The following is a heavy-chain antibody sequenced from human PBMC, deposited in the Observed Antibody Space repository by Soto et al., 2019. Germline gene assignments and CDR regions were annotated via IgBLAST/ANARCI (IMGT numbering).Heavy chain of an antibody. J-gene: IGHJ4*02. CDR1: GVSIGSGNFY. V-gene: IGHV4-30-4*01. Sequence: SETLSLTCSVSGVSIGSGNFYWSWIRQPPGKGLEWLTSIYHTGTIYITPSLRSRLTISSDTSRNQFSRNLTSVTAADTALYFCARQNVQIGPGFFDYWGRVTLVTVS. CDR2: IYHTGTI. CDR3: ARQNVQIGPGFFDY. D-gene: IGHD3-10*02.